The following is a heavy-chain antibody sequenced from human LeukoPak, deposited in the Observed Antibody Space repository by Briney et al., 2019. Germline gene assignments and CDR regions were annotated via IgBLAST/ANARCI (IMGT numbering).Heavy chain of an antibody. V-gene: IGHV1-2*02. CDR3: AIRYVWGSYHPYYFDY. Sequence: ASVKVSCKASGYTFTGYYMHWVRQAPGQGLEWMGWTNPNSGGTDYAQKFRGRVTMTRDTSITTVYMELSRLTSDDTAVYYCAIRYVWGSYHPYYFDYWGQGTLVTVSS. CDR2: TNPNSGGT. D-gene: IGHD3-16*02. CDR1: GYTFTGYY. J-gene: IGHJ4*02.